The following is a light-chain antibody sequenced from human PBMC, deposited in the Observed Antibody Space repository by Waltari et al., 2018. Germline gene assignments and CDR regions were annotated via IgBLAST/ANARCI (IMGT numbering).Light chain of an antibody. V-gene: IGLV1-44*01. CDR1: GSNIGSNT. CDR2: TNS. CDR3: AAWDDGLNGWV. J-gene: IGLJ3*02. Sequence: QSVLTQPPSASGSPGQRVTISCSGSGSNIGSNTVNWYQHFPGAAHRLLIYTNSHRPAGVPDRFSGSKSGTSGYPAISGLQSEDGADYYCAAWDDGLNGWVFGGRTKLTVL.